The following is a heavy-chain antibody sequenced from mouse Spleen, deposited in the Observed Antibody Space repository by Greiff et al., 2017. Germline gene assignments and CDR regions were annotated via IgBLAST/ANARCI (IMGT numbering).Heavy chain of an antibody. Sequence: QVQLQQSGAELARPGASVKMSCKASGYTFTSYTMHWVKQRPGPGLEWIGYINPSSGYTKYNQKFKDKATLTADKSSSTAYMQLSTLTSEDSAVYYCARSDYYGSSVAYWGQGTLVTVSA. J-gene: IGHJ3*01. D-gene: IGHD1-1*01. CDR1: GYTFTSYT. CDR3: ARSDYYGSSVAY. CDR2: INPSSGYT. V-gene: IGHV1-4*01.